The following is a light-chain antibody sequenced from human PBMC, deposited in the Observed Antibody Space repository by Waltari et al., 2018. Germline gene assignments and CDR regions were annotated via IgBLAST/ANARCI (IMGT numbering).Light chain of an antibody. CDR1: QNIATY. Sequence: EIVLTQSPGTLSLSPGETATLSCRASQNIATYLAWFQQRPGQAPRLLIYDSSNRAPGIPARFSGSGSGTDFTLTITSLEAEDFGIYYCQQHNNWPPWTFGQGTKVEIK. CDR2: DSS. J-gene: IGKJ1*01. V-gene: IGKV3-11*01. CDR3: QQHNNWPPWT.